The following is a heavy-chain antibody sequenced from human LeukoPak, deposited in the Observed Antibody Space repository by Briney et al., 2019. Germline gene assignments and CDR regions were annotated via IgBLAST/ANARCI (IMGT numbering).Heavy chain of an antibody. J-gene: IGHJ4*02. CDR1: GGSFSGYY. CDR3: ARGVMRGHYGSGSYFGY. V-gene: IGHV4-34*01. Sequence: SETLSLTCAVYGGSFSGYYWSWIRQPPGKGLEWIGEINHSGSTNYNPSLKSRVTISVDTSKNQFSLKLSSVTAADTAVYYCARGVMRGHYGSGSYFGYWGQGTLVTVSS. CDR2: INHSGST. D-gene: IGHD3-10*01.